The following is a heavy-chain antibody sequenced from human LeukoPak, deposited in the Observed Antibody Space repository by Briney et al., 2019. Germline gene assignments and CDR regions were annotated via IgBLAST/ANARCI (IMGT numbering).Heavy chain of an antibody. CDR1: GFTFSDYA. Sequence: PGRSLRLSCAASGFTFSDYAMHWVRQAPGKGLEWVALISHNGVSQYYADSVRGRFTISRDNFQSTLYLQMNSLSAEDTAVYYCAKERRGWFQGSWGQGILVTVSS. CDR2: ISHNGVSQ. V-gene: IGHV3-30*18. D-gene: IGHD6-19*01. J-gene: IGHJ5*02. CDR3: AKERRGWFQGS.